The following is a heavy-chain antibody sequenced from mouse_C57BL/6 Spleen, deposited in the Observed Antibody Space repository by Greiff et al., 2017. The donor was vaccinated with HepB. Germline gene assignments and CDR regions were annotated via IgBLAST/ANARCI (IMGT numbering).Heavy chain of an antibody. CDR3: ARWDYDYYGYYAMDY. J-gene: IGHJ4*01. CDR2: INPYNGDT. CDR1: GYSFTGYF. Sequence: VQLQQSGPELVKPGDSVKISCKASGYSFTGYFMNWVMQSHGKSLEWIGRINPYNGDTFYNQKFKGKATLTVDKSSSTAHMELRSLTAEDSAVYYCARWDYDYYGYYAMDYWGQGTPVTVSA. V-gene: IGHV1-20*01. D-gene: IGHD2-4*01.